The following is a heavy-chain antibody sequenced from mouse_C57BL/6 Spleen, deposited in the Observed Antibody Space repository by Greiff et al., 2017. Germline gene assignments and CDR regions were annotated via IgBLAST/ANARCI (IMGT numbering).Heavy chain of an antibody. Sequence: VQLQQPGAELVRPGSSVKLSCKASGYTFTSYWMDWVKQRPGQGLDWIGNIYPSDSETHYNQKFKDKATLTVDKSSSTAYMQLSSLTSEDSAVYYCARSLYSNYHDYWGQGATLTVSS. V-gene: IGHV1-61*01. CDR2: IYPSDSET. D-gene: IGHD2-5*01. CDR3: ARSLYSNYHDY. J-gene: IGHJ2*01. CDR1: GYTFTSYW.